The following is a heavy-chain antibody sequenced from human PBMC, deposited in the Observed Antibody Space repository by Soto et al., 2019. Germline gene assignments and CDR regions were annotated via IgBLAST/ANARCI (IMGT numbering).Heavy chain of an antibody. CDR3: ARGQSSSFVRYYYFDY. CDR2: ISSSGSTI. D-gene: IGHD6-6*01. J-gene: IGHJ4*02. Sequence: GGSLRLSCAASGFTFSDYYMSWIRQAPGKGLEWVSYISSSGSTIYYADSVKGRFTISRDNAKNSLYLQMNSLRAEDTAVYYCARGQSSSFVRYYYFDYWGQGTLVTVSS. V-gene: IGHV3-11*01. CDR1: GFTFSDYY.